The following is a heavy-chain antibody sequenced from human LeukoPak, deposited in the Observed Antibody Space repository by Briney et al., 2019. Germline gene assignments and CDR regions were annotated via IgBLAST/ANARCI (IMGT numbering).Heavy chain of an antibody. D-gene: IGHD2-15*01. CDR1: GFPFSSYT. CDR2: ISDSGGST. CDR3: VRGYSFGPYGMDV. Sequence: GGSLRLSCSASGFPFSSYTMHWVRQAPGKGLEYVSAISDSGGSTYYADSVKGRFTISRDNSKNTLYLQMSSLRAEDTAVYFCVRGYSFGPYGMDVWGQGTTVTVS. J-gene: IGHJ6*02. V-gene: IGHV3-64D*09.